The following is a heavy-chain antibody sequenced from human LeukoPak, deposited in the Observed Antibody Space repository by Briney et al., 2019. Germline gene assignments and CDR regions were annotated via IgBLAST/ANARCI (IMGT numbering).Heavy chain of an antibody. CDR3: AKDYYGSGSYYKFDY. D-gene: IGHD3-10*01. V-gene: IGHV3-33*06. J-gene: IGHJ4*02. CDR1: GFTFSSYG. Sequence: PGGSLRLSCAASGFTFSSYGMHWVRQAPGKGLEWVAVIWYDGSNKYYADSVKGRFTISRDNSKNTLYLQMNSLRAEDTAVYYCAKDYYGSGSYYKFDYRGQGTLVTVSS. CDR2: IWYDGSNK.